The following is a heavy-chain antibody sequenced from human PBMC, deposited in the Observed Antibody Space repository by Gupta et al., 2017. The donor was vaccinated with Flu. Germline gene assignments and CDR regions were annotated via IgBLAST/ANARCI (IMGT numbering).Heavy chain of an antibody. J-gene: IGHJ6*02. D-gene: IGHD1-26*01. CDR1: GFTFSSYG. CDR2: IWYDGSNK. CDR3: ARCIEEDYYYYYYGMDV. Sequence: QVQLVESGGGVVQPGRSLRLSCAASGFTFSSYGMHWVSQAPGKRLGWGAVIWYDGSNKYYAASVKGRFNISRDNSKNTLYLQMNSLRAEDTAVYYCARCIEEDYYYYYYGMDVWGQGTTVTVSS. V-gene: IGHV3-33*01.